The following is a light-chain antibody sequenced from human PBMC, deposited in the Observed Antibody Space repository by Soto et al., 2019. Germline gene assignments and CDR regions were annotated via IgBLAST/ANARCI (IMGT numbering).Light chain of an antibody. CDR3: QHYNSYSYT. Sequence: DIQMTQSPSTLSASVGDRVTITCRASQSISSWLAWYQQKPGKAPKLLIYDASSLESGVPSRFSGSGSGTEFTLTISSLQTDYFATYYCQHYNSYSYTFGQGTKLYIK. V-gene: IGKV1-5*01. CDR2: DAS. CDR1: QSISSW. J-gene: IGKJ2*01.